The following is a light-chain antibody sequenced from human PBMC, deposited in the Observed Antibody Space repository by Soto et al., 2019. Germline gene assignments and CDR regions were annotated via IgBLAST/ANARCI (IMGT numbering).Light chain of an antibody. CDR1: QSISSY. J-gene: IGKJ5*01. CDR3: QQHNSFSIT. Sequence: DIQMTQSPSSLSASVGARVTITCRASQSISSYLNWYQQKPGKAPKLLIYAASSLQSGVPSRFSGSGSGTDLTLTINSLQADDGATYDGQQHNSFSITFGQGTRLEIK. CDR2: AAS. V-gene: IGKV1-39*01.